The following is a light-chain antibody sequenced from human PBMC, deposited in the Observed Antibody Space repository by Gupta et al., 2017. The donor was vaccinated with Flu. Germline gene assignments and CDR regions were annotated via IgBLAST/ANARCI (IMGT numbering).Light chain of an antibody. CDR2: KTS. Sequence: DIQMTQSPSTLSASVGDRVTITCRASQSITGWLAWYQQKPGQAPNLLIYKTSSLESGVPSRFSGSGSGTEFTLTISSLQPDDFATYYCQQYDSYSPWTFGQGTKVEIK. CDR3: QQYDSYSPWT. V-gene: IGKV1-5*03. J-gene: IGKJ1*01. CDR1: QSITGW.